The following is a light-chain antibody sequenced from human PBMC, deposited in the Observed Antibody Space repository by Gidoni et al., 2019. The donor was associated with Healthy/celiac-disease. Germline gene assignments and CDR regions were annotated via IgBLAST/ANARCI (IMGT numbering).Light chain of an antibody. CDR2: AAS. CDR1: QGISSY. Sequence: QLTQSPSSLSASVGDRVTITCRASQGISSYLAWYQQKPGKAPKLLIYAASTLQSGVPSRFSGSGSGTDFTLTISRLQPEDFATYYGQQLNSYPPAFTFGPGTKVDIK. J-gene: IGKJ3*01. V-gene: IGKV1-9*01. CDR3: QQLNSYPPAFT.